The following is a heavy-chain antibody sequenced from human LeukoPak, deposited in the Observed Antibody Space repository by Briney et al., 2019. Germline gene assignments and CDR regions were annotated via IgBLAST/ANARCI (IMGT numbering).Heavy chain of an antibody. CDR2: IYSGGST. CDR1: GFTVSSNY. J-gene: IGHJ4*02. D-gene: IGHD3-22*01. CDR3: ATHTPGKGYYYDSSGYRSFDY. V-gene: IGHV3-53*01. Sequence: PGGSLGLSCAASGFTVSSNYMSWVRQAPGKGLEGVSVIYSGGSTYYADSVKGRFTISRDNSKNTLYLQMNSLRAEDTAVYYCATHTPGKGYYYDSSGYRSFDYWGQGTLVTVSS.